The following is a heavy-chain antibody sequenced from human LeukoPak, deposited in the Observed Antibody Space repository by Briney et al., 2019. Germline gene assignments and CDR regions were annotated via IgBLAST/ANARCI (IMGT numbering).Heavy chain of an antibody. D-gene: IGHD2-21*02. CDR1: GGSFSGYS. CDR2: IRNFGSN. CDR3: SRRKGDRDRFPYYYYMDF. V-gene: IGHV4-34*01. J-gene: IGHJ6*03. Sequence: SETLSLTCAIYGGSFSGYSWTWVRQPPGKGLEWIGEIRNFGSNKYIPSLESRVNLSLETSKNQLSLEQSYVTAADPGIYFCSRRKGDRDRFPYYYYMDFWGKGTTVTISS.